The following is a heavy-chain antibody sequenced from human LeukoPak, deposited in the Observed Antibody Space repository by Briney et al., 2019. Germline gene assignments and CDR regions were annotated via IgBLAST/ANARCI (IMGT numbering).Heavy chain of an antibody. CDR1: GYTFTSYG. V-gene: IGHV1-18*01. CDR3: ARSRIAARPETLRY. Sequence: ASVKVSCKASGYTFTSYGICWVRQAPGQGLEWMGWISAYNGNTNYAQKLQGRVTMTTDTSTSTAYMELRSLRSDDTAVYYCARSRIAARPETLRYWGQGTLVTVSS. CDR2: ISAYNGNT. J-gene: IGHJ4*02. D-gene: IGHD6-6*01.